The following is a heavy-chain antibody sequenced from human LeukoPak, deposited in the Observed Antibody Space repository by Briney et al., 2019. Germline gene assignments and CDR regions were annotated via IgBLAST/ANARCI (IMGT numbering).Heavy chain of an antibody. D-gene: IGHD5-18*01. CDR2: INHSGST. Sequence: SETLSLTCAVYGGSFSGYYWSWICQPPGKGLEWIGEINHSGSTNYNPSLKSRVTISVDTSKNQFSLKLSSVTAADTAVYYCARQLWSTQGDYWGQGTLVTVSS. CDR3: ARQLWSTQGDY. CDR1: GGSFSGYY. V-gene: IGHV4-34*01. J-gene: IGHJ4*02.